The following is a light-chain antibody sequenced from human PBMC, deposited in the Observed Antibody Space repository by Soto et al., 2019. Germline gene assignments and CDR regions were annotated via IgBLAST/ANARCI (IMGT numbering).Light chain of an antibody. V-gene: IGLV2-14*03. CDR3: TSYRSGSTYV. J-gene: IGLJ1*01. CDR2: DVS. CDR1: SSDVGGYSY. Sequence: QSVLTQPASVSGSPGQSITISCTGSSSDVGGYSYVSWHQQHPGKAPKLIIYDVSSRPSGVSNRFSASKSGNTASLTISGLQAEDEADYYCTSYRSGSTYVFGTETKLTVL.